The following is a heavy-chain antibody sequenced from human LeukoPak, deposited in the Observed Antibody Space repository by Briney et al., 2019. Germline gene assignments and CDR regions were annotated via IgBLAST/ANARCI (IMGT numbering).Heavy chain of an antibody. D-gene: IGHD5-24*01. CDR2: ISGSSSAI. V-gene: IGHV3-48*01. CDR3: ARDRTLGVRDGFILA. Sequence: PGGSLRLSCAASGFTFSAYNMIWVRQAPGKGLEWLSYISGSSSAIYYADSVQGRFTISRDNAKNSLSLQMSSLRVEDTAVYYCARDRTLGVRDGFILAWGQGTLVTVSS. J-gene: IGHJ5*02. CDR1: GFTFSAYN.